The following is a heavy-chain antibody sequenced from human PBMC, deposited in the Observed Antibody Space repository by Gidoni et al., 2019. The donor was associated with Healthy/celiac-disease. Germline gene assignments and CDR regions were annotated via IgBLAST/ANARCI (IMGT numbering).Heavy chain of an antibody. Sequence: DVQLVETGGGLIQPGGSLRLSCAASGFHVSRNYMSWVRQAPGKGLEWVSVIYSDGSTNYADSVKGRFTISRDNSKNTLYLQMNSLRADDTAVYYCAAATTVTTGHFDYWGQGTLVTVSS. D-gene: IGHD4-17*01. CDR2: IYSDGST. CDR3: AAATTVTTGHFDY. V-gene: IGHV3-53*02. CDR1: GFHVSRNY. J-gene: IGHJ4*02.